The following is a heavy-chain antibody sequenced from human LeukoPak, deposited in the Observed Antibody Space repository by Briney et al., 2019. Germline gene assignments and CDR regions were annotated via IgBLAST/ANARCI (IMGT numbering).Heavy chain of an antibody. V-gene: IGHV4-61*05. CDR2: IYYSGST. J-gene: IGHJ6*02. D-gene: IGHD2-21*01. CDR3: ARYSPPSPDYYYYYGMDV. CDR1: GDSISSTSHY. Sequence: SETLSLTCTVSGDSISSTSHYWDWIRQPPGKGLEWIGYIYYSGSTNYNPSLKSRVTISVDTSKNQFSLKLSSVTAADTAVYYCARYSPPSPDYYYYYGMDVWGQGTTVTVSS.